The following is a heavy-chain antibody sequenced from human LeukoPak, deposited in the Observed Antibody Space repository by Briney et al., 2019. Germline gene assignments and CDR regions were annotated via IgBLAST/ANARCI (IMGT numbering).Heavy chain of an antibody. Sequence: GGSLRLSCAASGFTFSNAWMSWVRQAPGKGLEWVGHIRSKTDGATTDYAAPVTGRFTISRDDPENTLYLQMNSLKTEDTAVYYCTTDVAYYYLSGSYFDSWGQGTLVTVSS. CDR1: GFTFSNAW. CDR3: TTDVAYYYLSGSYFDS. J-gene: IGHJ4*02. CDR2: IRSKTDGATT. D-gene: IGHD3-10*01. V-gene: IGHV3-15*01.